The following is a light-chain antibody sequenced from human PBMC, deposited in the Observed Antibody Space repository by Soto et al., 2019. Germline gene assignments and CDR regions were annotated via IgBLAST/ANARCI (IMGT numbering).Light chain of an antibody. J-gene: IGKJ1*01. V-gene: IGKV1-39*01. CDR3: QQSYSTPWT. Sequence: DIQMTQYPSSLSASVGDRVTITCRASQSISSYLNWYQQKPGKAPKLLIYAASSLQSGVPSRFSGSGSGTDFTLTISSLQPEDFATYYCQQSYSTPWTFCQGAKV. CDR1: QSISSY. CDR2: AAS.